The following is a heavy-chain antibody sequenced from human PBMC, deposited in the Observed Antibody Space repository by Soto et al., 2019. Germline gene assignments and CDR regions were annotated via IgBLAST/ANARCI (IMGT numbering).Heavy chain of an antibody. J-gene: IGHJ4*02. Sequence: EVQLVETGGGLIQPGGSLRLSCAASGFTVSGNYMSWVRQAPGKGLEWVSVIYNGGGTYYADSVKGRFTISRDSSKNTLYLPMNSLRAEDTAVYYCASTRGSSSDYWGQGTLFTVSS. CDR2: IYNGGGT. CDR3: ASTRGSSSDY. D-gene: IGHD6-6*01. V-gene: IGHV3-53*02. CDR1: GFTVSGNY.